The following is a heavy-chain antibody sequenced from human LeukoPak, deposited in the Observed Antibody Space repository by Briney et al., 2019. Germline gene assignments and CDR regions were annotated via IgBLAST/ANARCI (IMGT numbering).Heavy chain of an antibody. V-gene: IGHV3-30*02. CDR1: EFTFNSYG. D-gene: IGHD3-22*01. CDR3: AKSYYDSSGYYPLDY. J-gene: IGHJ4*02. CDR2: IRYDGSNK. Sequence: GGSLRLSCAASEFTFNSYGMHWVRQAPGKGLEWVAFIRYDGSNKYYADSVKGRFTISRDNSKNTLYLQMNSLRAEDTAVYYCAKSYYDSSGYYPLDYWGQGTLVTVSS.